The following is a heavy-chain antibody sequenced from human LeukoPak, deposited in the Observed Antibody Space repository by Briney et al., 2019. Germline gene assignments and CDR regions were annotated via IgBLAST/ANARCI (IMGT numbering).Heavy chain of an antibody. Sequence: PGGSLRLSCAASGFTFSSYGMHWVRQAPGKGLEWVAVISYDGSNKYYADSVKGRFTISRDNSKNTLYLQMNSLRAEDTAVYYCARDHYFYYMDAWGKGTTVTVSS. CDR3: ARDHYFYYMDA. J-gene: IGHJ6*03. CDR2: ISYDGSNK. CDR1: GFTFSSYG. V-gene: IGHV3-30*03.